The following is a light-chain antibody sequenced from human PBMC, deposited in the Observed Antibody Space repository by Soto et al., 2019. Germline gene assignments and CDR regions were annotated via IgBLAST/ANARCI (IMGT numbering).Light chain of an antibody. J-gene: IGKJ5*01. CDR3: QQLFDSPIT. CDR2: AAS. CDR1: QVISTS. V-gene: IGKV1-9*01. Sequence: DIQLTQSPSFLSPSIGESVTMTCRASQVISTSLAWYQVKPGKAPKLLIYAASTLESGVPSRFSATVSGTELSLTITSLQPEDFATHYCQQLFDSPITFGQGTRLEI.